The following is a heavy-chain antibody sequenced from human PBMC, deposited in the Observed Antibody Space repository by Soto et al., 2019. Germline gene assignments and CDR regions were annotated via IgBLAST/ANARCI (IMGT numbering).Heavy chain of an antibody. CDR2: ISSSGTYT. Sequence: QVPLVESGGGLVKPGGSLRVSCAASGFSLTEHYMTWIRQAPGKGLEWLSFISSSGTYTSYAYSVKGRFTISRDTARNLVFLQIDSLRVEDTAVYFCARPRYSSASGFRFLDVWGQGTTIIVSS. CDR1: GFSLTEHY. V-gene: IGHV3-11*06. D-gene: IGHD1-26*01. CDR3: ARPRYSSASGFRFLDV. J-gene: IGHJ6*02.